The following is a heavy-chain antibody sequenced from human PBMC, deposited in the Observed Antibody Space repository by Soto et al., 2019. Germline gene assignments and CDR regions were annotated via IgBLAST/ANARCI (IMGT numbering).Heavy chain of an antibody. CDR2: IRSKANNYAT. V-gene: IGHV3-73*01. J-gene: IGHJ4*02. D-gene: IGHD3-9*01. Sequence: GGSLRLCCAASGFSFSGSAMHWVRQVSVKGLEWVGQIRSKANNYATAYAASVKGRFTISRDDSKNTAYLQMNSLKTEDTAMYYCTSRYDLLTGPYWGQGTLVTVSS. CDR1: GFSFSGSA. CDR3: TSRYDLLTGPY.